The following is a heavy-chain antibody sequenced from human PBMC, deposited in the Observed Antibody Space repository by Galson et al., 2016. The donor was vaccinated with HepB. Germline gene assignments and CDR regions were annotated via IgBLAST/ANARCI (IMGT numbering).Heavy chain of an antibody. D-gene: IGHD2-15*01. CDR1: GFTFTTYW. V-gene: IGHV3-7*03. J-gene: IGHJ4*02. Sequence: SLRLSCAASGFTFTTYWMTWVRQAPGKGLKWVANIKQDGSEKYYVDSVKGRFTISRDNAKNSLYLQMNSLRAEDTAVYYCATPDEGSGRVFDYWGQGTLVTVAS. CDR2: IKQDGSEK. CDR3: ATPDEGSGRVFDY.